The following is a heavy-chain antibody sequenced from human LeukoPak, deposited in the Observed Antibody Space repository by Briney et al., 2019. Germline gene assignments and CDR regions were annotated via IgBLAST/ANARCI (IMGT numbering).Heavy chain of an antibody. CDR3: AREKGDIVVVVAATYYFDY. CDR2: IWYDGSNK. V-gene: IGHV3-33*01. J-gene: IGHJ4*02. CDR1: GFTFSSYG. Sequence: GGSLRLSCAASGFTFSSYGMHWVRQAPGKGLEWVAVIWYDGSNKYYADSVKGQFTISRDNSKNTLYLQMNSLRAEDTAVYYCAREKGDIVVVVAATYYFDYWGQGTLVTVSS. D-gene: IGHD2-15*01.